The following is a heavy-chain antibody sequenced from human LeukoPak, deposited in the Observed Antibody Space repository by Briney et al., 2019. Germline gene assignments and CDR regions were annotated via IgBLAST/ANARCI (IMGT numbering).Heavy chain of an antibody. V-gene: IGHV4-34*01. J-gene: IGHJ4*02. D-gene: IGHD3-3*01. CDR2: INHSGST. CDR3: AGIRYYDFWSGYYYYFDY. Sequence: SETLSLTCAVYGGSFSGYYWSWICQPPGKGLEWIGEINHSGSTNYNPSLKSRVTISVDTSKNQFSLKLSSVTAADTAVYYCAGIRYYDFWSGYYYYFDYWGQGTLVTVSS. CDR1: GGSFSGYY.